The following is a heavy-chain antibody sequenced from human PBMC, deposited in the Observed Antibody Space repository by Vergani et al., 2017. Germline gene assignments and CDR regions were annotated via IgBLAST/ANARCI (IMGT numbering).Heavy chain of an antibody. J-gene: IGHJ6*02. V-gene: IGHV1-46*01. CDR3: ARDRGTEEYYYYGMDG. CDR2: INPSGGST. D-gene: IGHD3-10*01. Sequence: QVQLVQSGAEVKKPGASVKVSCKASGYTFTSYYMHWVRQAPGQGLEWMGIINPSGGSTSYAQKFQGRITMTKDTSTSTVYMELSSLRSEDTAVYYCARDRGTEEYYYYGMDGWGQGTTVTVSS. CDR1: GYTFTSYY.